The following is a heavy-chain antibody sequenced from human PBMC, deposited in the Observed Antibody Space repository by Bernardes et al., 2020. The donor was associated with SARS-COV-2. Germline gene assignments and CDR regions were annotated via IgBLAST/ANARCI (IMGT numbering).Heavy chain of an antibody. J-gene: IGHJ4*02. CDR3: AKNVVVGGSRSYFDY. Sequence: GGSLRLSCAASGFTFRTYAMSWVRQAPGKGLEWVSSISGSGGNTYYADSVKGRFTISRDNSENTLYLQMNTLRAEDTAVYYCAKNVVVGGSRSYFDYWGQGTLVTVSS. CDR2: ISGSGGNT. V-gene: IGHV3-23*01. D-gene: IGHD2-15*01. CDR1: GFTFRTYA.